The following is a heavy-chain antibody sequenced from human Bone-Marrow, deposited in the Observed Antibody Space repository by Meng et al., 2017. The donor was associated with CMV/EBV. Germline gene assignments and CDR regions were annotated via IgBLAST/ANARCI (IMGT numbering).Heavy chain of an antibody. CDR3: ARDKGTALYFHYGMDV. CDR2: ISSSSSTI. Sequence: GGSLRLSCAASGFTFSAYAMSWVRQAPGKGLEWVSYISSSSSTIYYADSVKGRFTISRDNAKNSLYLQMNSLRAEDTAVYYCARDKGTALYFHYGMDVWGQGTTVTVSS. J-gene: IGHJ6*02. D-gene: IGHD2-8*01. CDR1: GFTFSAYA. V-gene: IGHV3-48*04.